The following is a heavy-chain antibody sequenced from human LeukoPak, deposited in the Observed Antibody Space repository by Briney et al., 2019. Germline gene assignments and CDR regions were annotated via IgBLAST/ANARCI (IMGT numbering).Heavy chain of an antibody. J-gene: IGHJ4*02. CDR1: GFTFSSYA. CDR3: ARVGYSGSYSDY. D-gene: IGHD1-26*01. Sequence: GGSLRLSCAASGFTFSSYAMHWVRQAPGKGLEYVSAISSNGGSTYYANSVKGRFTISRDNSKNTLYLQMGSLRAEDMAVYYCARVGYSGSYSDYWGQGTLVTVSS. V-gene: IGHV3-64*01. CDR2: ISSNGGST.